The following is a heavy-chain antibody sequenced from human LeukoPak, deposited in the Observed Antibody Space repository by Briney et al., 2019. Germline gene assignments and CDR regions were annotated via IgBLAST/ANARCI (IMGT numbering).Heavy chain of an antibody. Sequence: SETLSLTCTVSGGSISSYYWSWIRQPAGKGLEWIGRIYTSGSTTYNPSLKSRVPMPVHPSTKQFALQLSSVTAADTVVYYCARGKDFWSGSQHYMDVWGKGTTVTVSS. D-gene: IGHD3-3*01. V-gene: IGHV4-4*07. CDR3: ARGKDFWSGSQHYMDV. CDR1: GGSISSYY. J-gene: IGHJ6*03. CDR2: IYTSGST.